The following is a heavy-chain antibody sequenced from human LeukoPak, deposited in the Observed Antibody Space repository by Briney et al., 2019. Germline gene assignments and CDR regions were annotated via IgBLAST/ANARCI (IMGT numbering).Heavy chain of an antibody. CDR1: GGSISNYY. CDR3: ARAYSSSWYYNWFDP. J-gene: IGHJ5*02. Sequence: SETLSLTCTVSGGSISNYYWSWIRQPPGKGLEWIGYIYYSGSTNYNPSLKSRVTISVDTSKNQFSLKLRSVTAADTAMYYCARAYSSSWYYNWFDPWGQGTLVTASS. V-gene: IGHV4-59*08. CDR2: IYYSGST. D-gene: IGHD6-13*01.